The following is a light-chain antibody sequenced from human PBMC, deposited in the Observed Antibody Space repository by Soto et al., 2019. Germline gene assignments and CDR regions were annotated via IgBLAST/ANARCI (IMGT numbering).Light chain of an antibody. V-gene: IGLV2-14*01. J-gene: IGLJ2*01. Sequence: QSALTQPASVSGSPGQSITISCNGISSDVGGYNYVSWYQQHPDKAPKLMIYDVSNRRSGVSNRFSGSKSGNTASLTISGLQAEDEADYYCYSYTSSSTVLFGGGTKLTVL. CDR1: SSDVGGYNY. CDR3: YSYTSSSTVL. CDR2: DVS.